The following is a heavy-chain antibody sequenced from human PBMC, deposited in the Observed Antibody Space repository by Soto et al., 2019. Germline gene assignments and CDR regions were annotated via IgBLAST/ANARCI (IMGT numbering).Heavy chain of an antibody. CDR3: ARSPAMPGSNWFDP. J-gene: IGHJ5*02. CDR1: GYTFTSYA. CDR2: ITPYNGNR. D-gene: IGHD2-2*01. Sequence: GASVKVSCKASGYTFTSYAISWVRQAPGQGLEWMGWITPYNGNRNYAQNLQGRVTMTIDTSTSTAYMELRSLTSDDTAVFYCARSPAMPGSNWFDPWGQGTLVTVSS. V-gene: IGHV1-18*04.